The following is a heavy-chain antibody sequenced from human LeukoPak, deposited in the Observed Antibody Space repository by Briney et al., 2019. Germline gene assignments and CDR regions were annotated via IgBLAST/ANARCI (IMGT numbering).Heavy chain of an antibody. V-gene: IGHV4-59*08. Sequence: PSETLSLTRTVSGGSISGYYWSWIRQPPGKGLEWIGYIYYSGSTNYSPSLKSRITISVDTSKNQFSLKLSSVTAADTAVYYCARHYVFVYGGSSFDYWGQGTLVTVSS. D-gene: IGHD2-8*01. CDR3: ARHYVFVYGGSSFDY. CDR2: IYYSGST. CDR1: GGSISGYY. J-gene: IGHJ4*02.